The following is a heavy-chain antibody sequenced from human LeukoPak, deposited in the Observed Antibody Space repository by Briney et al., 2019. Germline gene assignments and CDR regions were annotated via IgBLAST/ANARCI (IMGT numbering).Heavy chain of an antibody. CDR2: IYASGRT. CDR3: ARAGSYDGDAFDI. V-gene: IGHV4-4*07. Sequence: SETLSLTCTVSGGSISGSFWSWIRQPAGKGLEWIGRIYASGRTNYNPSLKSRITMSVDTSENQFSLKLSSVTAADTAVYYCARAGSYDGDAFDIWGQGTMVTVSS. J-gene: IGHJ3*02. D-gene: IGHD5-12*01. CDR1: GGSISGSF.